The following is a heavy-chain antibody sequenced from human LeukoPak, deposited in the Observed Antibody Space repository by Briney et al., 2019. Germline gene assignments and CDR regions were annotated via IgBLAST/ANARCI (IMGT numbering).Heavy chain of an antibody. V-gene: IGHV3-11*01. D-gene: IGHD3/OR15-3a*01. CDR2: ISSSGSTI. J-gene: IGHJ6*02. CDR3: ARVKFSGTYGMDV. CDR1: GFTSTNYA. Sequence: GRSLRLSCAASGFTSTNYAMNWVRQAPGKGLEWVSYISSSGSTIYYADSVKGRFTISRDNAKNSLYLQVNSLRAEDTAVYYCARVKFSGTYGMDVWGQGTTVTVSS.